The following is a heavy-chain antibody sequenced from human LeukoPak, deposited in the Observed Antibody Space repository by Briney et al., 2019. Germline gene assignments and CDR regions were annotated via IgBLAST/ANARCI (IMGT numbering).Heavy chain of an antibody. Sequence: PGGSLRLSCAASGFTFSNYAMHWVRQAPGKGLEWVAVISYDGSNKYYADSVKGRFTISRDNSKNTLYLQMNSLRAEDTAVYYCAKGSVVTPLDYWGQGTLVTVSS. V-gene: IGHV3-30*04. CDR2: ISYDGSNK. D-gene: IGHD4-23*01. CDR1: GFTFSNYA. CDR3: AKGSVVTPLDY. J-gene: IGHJ4*02.